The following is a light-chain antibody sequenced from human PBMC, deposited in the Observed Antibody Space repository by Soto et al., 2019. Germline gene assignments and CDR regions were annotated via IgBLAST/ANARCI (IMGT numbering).Light chain of an antibody. CDR3: QVWYISSGHVV. V-gene: IGLV3-21*01. CDR2: YDS. J-gene: IGLJ3*02. Sequence: SYELTQPPSVSVAPGKTASVACGGSNIGSKSVHWYQKKSGQAPVLVMYYDSDRPSGIPERFSGSNSGNTATLTISRVEAGDEADYYWQVWYISSGHVVFGGGTKVTVL. CDR1: NIGSKS.